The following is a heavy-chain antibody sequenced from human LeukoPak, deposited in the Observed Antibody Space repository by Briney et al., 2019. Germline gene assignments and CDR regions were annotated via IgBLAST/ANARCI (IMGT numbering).Heavy chain of an antibody. Sequence: PSETLSLTCTVSGGSISSYYWSWIRQPPGKGLEWIRYIYYSGSTNYNPSLKSRVTMSIDTSKNQFSLKLSSLTAADTAVYYCARGCSSTSCWLRMDVWGQGTAVTVSS. D-gene: IGHD2-2*01. J-gene: IGHJ6*02. CDR3: ARGCSSTSCWLRMDV. V-gene: IGHV4-59*12. CDR2: IYYSGST. CDR1: GGSISSYY.